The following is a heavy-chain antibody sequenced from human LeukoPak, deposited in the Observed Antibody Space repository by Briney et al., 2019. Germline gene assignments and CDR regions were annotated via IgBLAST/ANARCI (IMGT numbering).Heavy chain of an antibody. CDR2: ISAYNGNT. V-gene: IGHV1-18*01. Sequence: GASVKVSCKASGYTFTSYGISWVRQAPGQGLEWMGWISAYNGNTNYAQKLQGRVTMTTDTSTSTAYMELRSLRSDDTAVYYCARDNNIVRGPIGFDYWGQGTLVTVSS. D-gene: IGHD3-10*01. CDR3: ARDNNIVRGPIGFDY. J-gene: IGHJ4*02. CDR1: GYTFTSYG.